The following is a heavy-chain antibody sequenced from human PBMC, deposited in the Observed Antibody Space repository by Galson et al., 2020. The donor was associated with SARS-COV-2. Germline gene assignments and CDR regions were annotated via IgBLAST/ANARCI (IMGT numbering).Heavy chain of an antibody. V-gene: IGHV3-49*03. CDR1: GFTFGDYA. D-gene: IGHD1-7*01. J-gene: IGHJ5*02. CDR3: TRAPELELRSDNWFDP. CDR2: IRSKAYGGTT. Sequence: GGSLRLSCTASGFTFGDYAMSWFRQAPGKGLEWVGFIRSKAYGGTTDYAASVKGRFTISRDDSKSIAYLQMNSLKTEDTAVYYCTRAPELELRSDNWFDPWGQGTLVTVSS.